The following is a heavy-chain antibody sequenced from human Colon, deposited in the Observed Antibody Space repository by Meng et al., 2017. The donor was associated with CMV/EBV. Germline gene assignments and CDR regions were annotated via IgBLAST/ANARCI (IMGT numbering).Heavy chain of an antibody. CDR3: AGGGYYDSGSYYKGWVFGMDV. CDR2: INSSGSAI. Sequence: GESLKISCVASGLRFSSYEMNWVRQAPGKGLEWLSDINSSGSAIHYADSVKGRFTISRDNAKNSLYLQMNSLRAEDTAVYYCAGGGYYDSGSYYKGWVFGMDVWGQGTTVTVSS. CDR1: GLRFSSYE. D-gene: IGHD3-10*01. V-gene: IGHV3-48*03. J-gene: IGHJ6*02.